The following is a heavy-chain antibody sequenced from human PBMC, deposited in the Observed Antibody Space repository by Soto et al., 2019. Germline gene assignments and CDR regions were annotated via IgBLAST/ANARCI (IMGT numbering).Heavy chain of an antibody. V-gene: IGHV3-49*03. CDR3: ARRRARTLGAMDV. CDR1: GFTFGDYA. Sequence: GGSLRLSCTASGFTFGDYAMSWFRQAPGKGLEWVGFIRIKAYGATTDYAASVKGRVTISRDDSKSIAYLQVNSLKIEDTAVYYCARRRARTLGAMDVWGKGTTVTVSS. D-gene: IGHD1-26*01. J-gene: IGHJ6*04. CDR2: IRIKAYGATT.